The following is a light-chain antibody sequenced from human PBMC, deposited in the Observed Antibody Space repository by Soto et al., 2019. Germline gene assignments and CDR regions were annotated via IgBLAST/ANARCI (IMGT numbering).Light chain of an antibody. CDR2: KAS. J-gene: IGKJ1*01. CDR1: QSISSW. Sequence: DIQMTQSPSTLSASVGDRVTITCRASQSISSWLAWYQQKPGKAPNLLIYKASSLEGGVPSRFSGSGSGTEFTLTISSLQPDDFATYYCQQYNSYWTFGHGTKVDIK. CDR3: QQYNSYWT. V-gene: IGKV1-5*03.